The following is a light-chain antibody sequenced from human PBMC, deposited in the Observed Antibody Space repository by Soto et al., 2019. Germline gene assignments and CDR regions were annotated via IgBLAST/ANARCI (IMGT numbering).Light chain of an antibody. CDR2: QVT. V-gene: IGLV2-14*01. Sequence: QSALTQPASVSGSPGQSITISCIGSSSDIAGFNYISWFQHHPGKAPKLLIYQVTARPSGVSNRLSGSKFGNTASLTISGLQPDDEADYYCTSYSSTSLYVFGPGTKVTVL. J-gene: IGLJ1*01. CDR3: TSYSSTSLYV. CDR1: SSDIAGFNY.